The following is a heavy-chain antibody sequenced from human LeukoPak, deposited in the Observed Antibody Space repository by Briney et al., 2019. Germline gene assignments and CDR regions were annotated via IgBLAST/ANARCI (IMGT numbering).Heavy chain of an antibody. CDR3: ACVSITGTTFDY. CDR2: ISYDGSNK. V-gene: IGHV3-30*04. Sequence: GGSLRLSSAASGFTFSSYAMHWVRQAPGKGLEWVAVISYDGSNKYYADSVKGRFTISRDNSKTTLYLQMNSLRAEDTAVYYCACVSITGTTFDYWGQGTLVTVSS. CDR1: GFTFSSYA. J-gene: IGHJ4*02. D-gene: IGHD1-7*01.